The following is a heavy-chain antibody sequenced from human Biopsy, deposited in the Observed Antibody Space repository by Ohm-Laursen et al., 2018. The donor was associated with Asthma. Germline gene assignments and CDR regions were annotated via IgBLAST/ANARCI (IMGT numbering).Heavy chain of an antibody. V-gene: IGHV3-53*01. CDR1: GFTVSRGH. D-gene: IGHD5-18*01. J-gene: IGHJ3*02. CDR3: AKGMDTFDI. CDR2: IYSGGTS. Sequence: SLRLSCAASGFTVSRGHMFWVRQAPGKGLEWVSVIYSGGTSDTADSVKGRFTISRDNSKNTLFLHMNSLRADDTAVYYCAKGMDTFDIWGQGTLVTVSS.